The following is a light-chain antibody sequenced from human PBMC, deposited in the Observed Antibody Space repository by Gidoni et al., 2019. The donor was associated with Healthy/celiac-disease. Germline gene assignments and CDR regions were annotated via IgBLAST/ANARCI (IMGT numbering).Light chain of an antibody. J-gene: IGKJ1*01. CDR2: GAS. Sequence: ESVLTQSPGTLSLSPGERATLSCRASQSVSSSYLAWYQQKPGQAPRLLIYGASSRATGIPDRFSGSGSGPDFPLTFSRLEPEDFAVYSSQQYGSSPWTFGQGTKVEIK. V-gene: IGKV3-20*01. CDR1: QSVSSSY. CDR3: QQYGSSPWT.